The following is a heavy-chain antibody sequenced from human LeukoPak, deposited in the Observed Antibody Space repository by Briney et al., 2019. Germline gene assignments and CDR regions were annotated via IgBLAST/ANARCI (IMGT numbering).Heavy chain of an antibody. CDR2: IRSKANSYAT. CDR1: GFTFSGSA. CDR3: TSRINMVRGVIEPVDY. J-gene: IGHJ4*02. D-gene: IGHD3-10*01. V-gene: IGHV3-73*01. Sequence: GGSLRLSCAASGFTFSGSAMHWVRQASGKGLEWIGRIRSKANSYATTYPASVKGRFTISRDDSNNTAYLQMNSLKTEDTAVYYCTSRINMVRGVIEPVDYWGQGTLVTVSS.